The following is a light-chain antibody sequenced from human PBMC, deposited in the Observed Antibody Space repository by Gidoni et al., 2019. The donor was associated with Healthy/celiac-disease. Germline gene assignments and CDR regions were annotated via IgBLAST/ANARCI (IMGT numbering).Light chain of an antibody. J-gene: IGKJ3*01. CDR1: QSVLFSSNNKNY. CDR3: QQYYSTPFT. CDR2: WAS. V-gene: IGKV4-1*01. Sequence: DHVMTQAPEPLGGSLGERATINCQSSQSVLFSSNNKNYLAWYQQKPGQPPKLLIYWASTRESGVPDRFSGSGSGTDFTLTISSLQAEDVAVYYCQQYYSTPFTFGHGTKVDIK.